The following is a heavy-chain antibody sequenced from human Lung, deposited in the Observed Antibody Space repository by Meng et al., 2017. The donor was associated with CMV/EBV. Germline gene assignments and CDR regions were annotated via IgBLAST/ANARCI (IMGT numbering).Heavy chain of an antibody. J-gene: IGHJ6*02. D-gene: IGHD5-24*01. CDR2: IYWDDNK. Sequence: QFTLKESGPTLVKPTXTLTLTCTFSGFSLSTPAVGVGWIRQPPGEAPEWLALIYWDDNKQYNPSLRTRLTITKDTSRNQVILTMTNMDPVDTGTYYCAHTAGWLPDVWGQGTTVTSP. CDR3: AHTAGWLPDV. CDR1: GFSLSTPAVG. V-gene: IGHV2-5*02.